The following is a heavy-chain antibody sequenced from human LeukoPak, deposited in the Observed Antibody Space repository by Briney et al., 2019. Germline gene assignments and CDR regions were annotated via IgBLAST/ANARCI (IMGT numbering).Heavy chain of an antibody. V-gene: IGHV4-4*02. CDR3: ASYSGYGKNWFDP. Sequence: PSETLSLTCAVSGGSISSSNWWSWVRQPPGKGLEWIGEIYHSGSTNYNPSLKSRVTISVDKSKNQFSLKLSSVTAADTAVYYCASYSGYGKNWFDPWGQGTLVTVSS. J-gene: IGHJ5*02. CDR1: GGSISSSNW. CDR2: IYHSGST. D-gene: IGHD5-12*01.